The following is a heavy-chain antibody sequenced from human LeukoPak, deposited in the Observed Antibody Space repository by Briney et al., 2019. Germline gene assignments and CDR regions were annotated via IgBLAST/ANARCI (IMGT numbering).Heavy chain of an antibody. D-gene: IGHD1-20*01. CDR3: ATHRVANWN. CDR2: VKEEGSEK. V-gene: IGHV3-7*01. J-gene: IGHJ4*02. Sequence: GGSVRLSCAAWGITFNILWMTWVRQAPGKAREWVASVKEEGSEKYHGDSVKGLFNISRDNAKNSLFLEMNSLRAEETAVYYCATHRVANWNWGQGTLVTVSS. CDR1: GITFNILW.